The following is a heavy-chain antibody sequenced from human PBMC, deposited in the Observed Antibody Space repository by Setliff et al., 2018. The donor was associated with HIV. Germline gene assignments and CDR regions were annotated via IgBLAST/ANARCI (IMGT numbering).Heavy chain of an antibody. D-gene: IGHD2-8*01. V-gene: IGHV3-30*04. Sequence: GGSLRLSCAASGFTFSSYAMHWVRQAPGKGLEWVAVISYDGINKYYADSVKGRFTISRDNSKNTLYLQMNSLRAEDTAVYYCARTGEWWRPFDYWGQGTLVTVSS. CDR1: GFTFSSYA. CDR3: ARTGEWWRPFDY. CDR2: ISYDGINK. J-gene: IGHJ4*02.